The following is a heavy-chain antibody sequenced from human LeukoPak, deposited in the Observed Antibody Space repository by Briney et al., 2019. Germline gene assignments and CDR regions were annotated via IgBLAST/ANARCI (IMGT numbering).Heavy chain of an antibody. CDR2: INHSGST. CDR3: ARGQVSSWYRMVDY. D-gene: IGHD6-13*01. V-gene: IGHV4-34*01. CDR1: GFAFRSFS. Sequence: GSLRLSCEASGFAFRSFSMNWVRQPPGKGLEWIGEINHSGSTNYNPSLKSRVTISVDTSKNQFSLKLSSVTAADTAVYYCARGQVSSWYRMVDYWGQGTLVTVSS. J-gene: IGHJ4*02.